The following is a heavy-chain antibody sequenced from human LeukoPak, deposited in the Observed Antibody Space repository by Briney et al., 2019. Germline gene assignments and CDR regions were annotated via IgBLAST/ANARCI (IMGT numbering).Heavy chain of an antibody. V-gene: IGHV3-66*01. CDR3: AKVGCSSTSCYTWLLDGMDV. CDR1: GFTVSSNY. J-gene: IGHJ6*02. CDR2: IYSGGST. D-gene: IGHD2-2*02. Sequence: GGSLRLSCAASGFTVSSNYMSWVRQAPGKGLEWVSVIYSGGSTYYADSVKGRFTISRDNSKNTLYLQMNSLRAEDTAVYYCAKVGCSSTSCYTWLLDGMDVWGQGTTVTVSS.